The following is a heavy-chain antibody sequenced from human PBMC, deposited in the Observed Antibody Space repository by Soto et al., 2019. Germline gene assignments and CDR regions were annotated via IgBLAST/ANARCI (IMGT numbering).Heavy chain of an antibody. D-gene: IGHD4-17*01. V-gene: IGHV1-18*01. CDR2: ISAYNGNT. CDR3: ARGSEWGDYEEPLNWFDP. CDR1: GYTFASYG. J-gene: IGHJ5*02. Sequence: ASVKVSCKASGYTFASYGISWVRQATGQGLEWMGWISAYNGNTNYAQKLQGRVTMTTDTSTSTAYMELRSLRSDDTAVYYCARGSEWGDYEEPLNWFDPWGQGTLVTVSS.